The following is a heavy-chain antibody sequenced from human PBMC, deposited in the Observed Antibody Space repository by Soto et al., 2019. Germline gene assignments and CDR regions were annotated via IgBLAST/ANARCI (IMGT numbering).Heavy chain of an antibody. CDR1: GFTFSSYS. V-gene: IGHV3-21*01. CDR2: ISSSSSYI. Sequence: PGGSLRLSCAASGFTFSSYSMNWVRQAPGKGLEWVSSISSSSSYIYYADSVKGRFTISRDNAKNSLYLQMNSLRAEDTAVYYCARGPSRGPIAARPFDYWGQGTLVTVSS. D-gene: IGHD6-6*01. J-gene: IGHJ4*02. CDR3: ARGPSRGPIAARPFDY.